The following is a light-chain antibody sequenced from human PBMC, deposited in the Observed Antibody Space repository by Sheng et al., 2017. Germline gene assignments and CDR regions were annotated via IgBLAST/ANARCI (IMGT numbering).Light chain of an antibody. V-gene: IGKV3-20*01. CDR2: GAS. CDR3: HQYSTSPWT. Sequence: EIVLTQSPGTQSLSPGEGATLSCRASQHVSSQYLAWYQQKPGQAPRLLIYGASIRATGIPDKFRGSGSGTDFVXTISRLEPEDFAVYYCHQYSTSPWTFGQGTKVEI. J-gene: IGKJ1*01. CDR1: QHVSSQY.